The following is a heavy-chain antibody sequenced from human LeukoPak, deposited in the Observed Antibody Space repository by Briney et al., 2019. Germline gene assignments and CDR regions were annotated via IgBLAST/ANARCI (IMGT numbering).Heavy chain of an antibody. CDR2: IYHSGST. D-gene: IGHD5-24*01. V-gene: IGHV4-38-2*01. CDR3: TRGGAYKPFDY. Sequence: SSEPLSLTCAVSGYSISSGYYWGWIRQPPGKGLQWIGSIYHSGSTYYNPSLKSRVTISVDTSKNQLSLKLSSVTAADTAVYYCTRGGAYKPFDYWGQGTLVTVST. CDR1: GYSISSGYY. J-gene: IGHJ4*02.